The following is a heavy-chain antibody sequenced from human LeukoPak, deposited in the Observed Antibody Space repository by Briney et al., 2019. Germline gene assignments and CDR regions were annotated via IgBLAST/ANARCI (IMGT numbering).Heavy chain of an antibody. D-gene: IGHD6-19*01. CDR1: GYTFTGYY. Sequence: ASVKVSGKASGYTFTGYYIHWVRQAPGQGLEWMGWINPNSGGTNYAQKFQGRVTMTRDTSISTAYMELSRLRSDDTAVYYCADIAVALGGTKFDYWGQGTLVTVSS. J-gene: IGHJ4*02. CDR2: INPNSGGT. V-gene: IGHV1-2*02. CDR3: ADIAVALGGTKFDY.